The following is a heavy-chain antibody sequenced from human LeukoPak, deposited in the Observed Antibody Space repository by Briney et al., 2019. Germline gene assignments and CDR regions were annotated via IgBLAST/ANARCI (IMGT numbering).Heavy chain of an antibody. D-gene: IGHD6-13*01. CDR3: ARGRIAAAAAIYYYYYMDV. V-gene: IGHV1-8*03. J-gene: IGHJ6*03. CDR1: GYTFTSYD. CDR2: MNPNSGNT. Sequence: ASVKVSCKASGYTFTSYDINWVRQATGQGLEWMGWMNPNSGNTGYAQKSQGRVTIIRNTSINTAYMELSSLRSEDTAVYYCARGRIAAAAAIYYYYYMDVWGKGTTVTVSS.